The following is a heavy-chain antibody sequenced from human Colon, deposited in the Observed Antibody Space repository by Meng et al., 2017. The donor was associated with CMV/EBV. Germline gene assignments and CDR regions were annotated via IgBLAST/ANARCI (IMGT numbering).Heavy chain of an antibody. V-gene: IGHV3-11*04. CDR2: INNRGSTM. J-gene: IGHJ6*02. CDR3: VSSQVGGYDYYYYFGMDV. CDR1: GFNFNDYY. D-gene: IGHD2-15*01. Sequence: LSLTCAASGFNFNDYYMSWIRQAPGKGLEWISYINNRGSTMYYAESLKGRFTISRDNAKNSLYLEMTNLRAEDTAVYYCVSSQVGGYDYYYYFGMDVWGQGTTVTVSS.